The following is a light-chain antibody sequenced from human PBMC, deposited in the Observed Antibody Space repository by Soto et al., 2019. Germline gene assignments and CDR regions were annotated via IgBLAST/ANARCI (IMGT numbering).Light chain of an antibody. CDR2: GAT. J-gene: IGKJ1*01. CDR1: QGIKNE. CDR3: LQYNHYPPT. Sequence: DIQMTQSPSSLSASVGDRVTITCRASQGIKNELGWYQQKSGKAPKRLIFGATTLQSGVPSRLSGTTSGTEFSLIISSLQPEDFATYYCLQYNHYPPTFGQGTRVEMK. V-gene: IGKV1-17*01.